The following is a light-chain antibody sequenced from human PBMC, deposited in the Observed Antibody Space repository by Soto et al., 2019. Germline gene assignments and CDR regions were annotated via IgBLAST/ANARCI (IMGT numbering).Light chain of an antibody. CDR1: SSDIGYYDY. V-gene: IGLV2-14*01. CDR2: EVN. J-gene: IGLJ1*01. Sequence: QSALTQPASVSGSPGQSITISCTGTSSDIGYYDYVSWYQHHSGKPPKLIIYEVNNRPSGVSNRFSGSKSVNTASLTISGLQAEDEADYYCSSHSSSSAYYVFGTGTKLTVL. CDR3: SSHSSSSAYYV.